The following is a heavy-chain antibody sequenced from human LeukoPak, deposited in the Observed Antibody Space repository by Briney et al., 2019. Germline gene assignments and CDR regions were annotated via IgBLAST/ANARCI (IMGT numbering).Heavy chain of an antibody. Sequence: PGGSLRLSCAASGFTFSSYAMSWVRQAPGKGLEWVSVIGGSGGRTYYADSVKGRFTISRDNSKNTLYLQMNSLRAEDTAVYYCAKDVYSSSSYYFGYWGQGTLVTVSS. CDR1: GFTFSSYA. CDR2: IGGSGGRT. J-gene: IGHJ4*02. CDR3: AKDVYSSSSYYFGY. V-gene: IGHV3-23*01. D-gene: IGHD6-6*01.